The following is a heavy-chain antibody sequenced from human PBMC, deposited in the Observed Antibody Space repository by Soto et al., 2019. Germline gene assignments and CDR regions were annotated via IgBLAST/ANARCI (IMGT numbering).Heavy chain of an antibody. CDR3: ARDGYNYAVDYYYGMDV. CDR2: IIPIFGTA. Sequence: GASVKVSCKASGGTFSSYAISWVRQAPGQGLEWMGGIIPIFGTANYAQKFQGRVTITADESTSTAYMELSSLRSEDTAVYYCARDGYNYAVDYYYGMDVWGQGTTVTVSS. V-gene: IGHV1-69*13. CDR1: GGTFSSYA. D-gene: IGHD5-12*01. J-gene: IGHJ6*02.